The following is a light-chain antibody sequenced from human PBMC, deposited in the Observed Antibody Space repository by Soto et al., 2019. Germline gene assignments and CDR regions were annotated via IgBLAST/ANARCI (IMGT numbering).Light chain of an antibody. V-gene: IGKV1-6*02. CDR1: QGIGNA. Sequence: AIPLTQSLSSLSASFVDRLTICCRASQGIGNALGWYQQKPGKPPKVLIYGASNLQSGVPPRFGGSGSGTDFTLAISSLQPEDSATYYCLQDINYPWTFGQGTKVDIK. CDR3: LQDINYPWT. CDR2: GAS. J-gene: IGKJ1*01.